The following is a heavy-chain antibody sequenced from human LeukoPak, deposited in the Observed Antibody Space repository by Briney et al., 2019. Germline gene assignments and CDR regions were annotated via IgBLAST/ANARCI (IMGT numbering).Heavy chain of an antibody. CDR1: GYTFTSYD. D-gene: IGHD2-21*02. J-gene: IGHJ4*02. Sequence: ASVKVSCKASGYTFTSYDINWVRQATGQGLEWMGWMNPNSGNTGYAQKFQGRVTKTRNTSISTAYMELSSLRSEDTAVYYCARVWTRVVTHPGYWGQGTLVTVSS. CDR2: MNPNSGNT. CDR3: ARVWTRVVTHPGY. V-gene: IGHV1-8*01.